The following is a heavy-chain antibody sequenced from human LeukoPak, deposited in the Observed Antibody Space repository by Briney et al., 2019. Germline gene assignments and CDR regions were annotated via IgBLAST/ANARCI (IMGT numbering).Heavy chain of an antibody. CDR3: SRQVDPELGDQNFDY. J-gene: IGHJ4*02. Sequence: PPETPSPSRALSGGYTCRITSYGGWIRQPPGKGLEWIGSIYYCGSTYYNSTPTIRGRMSLEPYKNKYSLKLSSVTAADTAVYYCSRQVDPELGDQNFDYWGQGTLVTVSS. CDR2: IYYCGST. D-gene: IGHD3-16*01. V-gene: IGHV4-39*01. CDR1: GGYTCRITSY.